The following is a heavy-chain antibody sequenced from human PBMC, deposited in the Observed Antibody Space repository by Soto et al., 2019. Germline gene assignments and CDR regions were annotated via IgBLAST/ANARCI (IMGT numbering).Heavy chain of an antibody. D-gene: IGHD5-18*01. V-gene: IGHV2-5*02. CDR1: GFSLSTSGVG. Sequence: QITLKESGPTLVKPTQTLTLTCTFSGFSLSTSGVGVGWIRQPPGKALEWLTLIYWDDDKRYSPSLKSRLTITKDTSKNQEVLTMTNMDPVDTATYYCAQALYSYGSTGYFDYWGQGTLVTVSS. CDR2: IYWDDDK. CDR3: AQALYSYGSTGYFDY. J-gene: IGHJ4*02.